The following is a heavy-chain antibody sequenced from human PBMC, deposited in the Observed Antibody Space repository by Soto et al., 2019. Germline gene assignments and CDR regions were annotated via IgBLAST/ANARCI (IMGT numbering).Heavy chain of an antibody. D-gene: IGHD3-3*01. V-gene: IGHV1-2*02. CDR1: GYPVTAYY. CDR3: ARGGGVGVAGSAAFDM. Sequence: QLHLVQSGAVVKKPGASVTVSCSASGYPVTAYYMHWVRQAPGRGLEWMGGINPATGAAKYTQTFQGRGTMTRDTSTSTVFMELSGLTSEDTAVFYCARGGGVGVAGSAAFDMWGKGTLVTVSS. J-gene: IGHJ3*02. CDR2: INPATGAA.